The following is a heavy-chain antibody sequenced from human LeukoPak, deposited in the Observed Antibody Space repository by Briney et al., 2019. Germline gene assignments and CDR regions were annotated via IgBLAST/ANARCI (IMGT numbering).Heavy chain of an antibody. CDR1: GGSISRYY. J-gene: IGHJ5*02. CDR2: ISYSGST. V-gene: IGHV4-59*01. Sequence: PSETLSLTCAVSGGSISRYYWSWIRQPPGKGLEWLGYISYSGSTNYNPSLKRRVTISVDTSKNQFSLKLSSVTAADTAVYYCARDRRSWFDPWGQGTLVTVSS. CDR3: ARDRRSWFDP.